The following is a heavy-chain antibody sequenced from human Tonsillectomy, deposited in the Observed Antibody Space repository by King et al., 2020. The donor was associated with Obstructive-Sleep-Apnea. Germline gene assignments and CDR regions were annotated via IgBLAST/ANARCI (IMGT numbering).Heavy chain of an antibody. CDR2: IYYSGST. V-gene: IGHV4-39*01. D-gene: IGHD4-17*01. CDR3: ATLHYADRGY. J-gene: IGHJ4*02. Sequence: QLQESGPGLVKPSETLSLTCTVSGGSISSSAHYWGWIRQPPGKGLEWIGSIYYSGSTFYNPSLKSRVTISLDTSKNQFSLRLSSVTAADTAVYYCATLHYADRGYWAQGTRVTVSS. CDR1: GGSISSSAHY.